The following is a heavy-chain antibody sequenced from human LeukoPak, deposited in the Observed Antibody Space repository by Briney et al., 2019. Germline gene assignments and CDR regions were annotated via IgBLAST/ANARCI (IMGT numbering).Heavy chain of an antibody. CDR1: GYTFTSYY. J-gene: IGHJ1*01. V-gene: IGHV1-46*01. CDR2: INPSGGST. CDR3: ARDSFGSAEYFQH. D-gene: IGHD1-14*01. Sequence: GASVKVSCKASGYTFTSYYMHWVRQAPGQGLEWIEIINPSGGSTSYAQKFQGRVTMTRDTSTSTVYMELSSLRSEDTAVYYCARDSFGSAEYFQHWGQGTLVTVSS.